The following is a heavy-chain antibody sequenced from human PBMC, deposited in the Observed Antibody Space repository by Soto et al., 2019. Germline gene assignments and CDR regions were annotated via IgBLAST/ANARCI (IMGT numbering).Heavy chain of an antibody. J-gene: IGHJ6*03. CDR3: TRRGDRYCSGGSCYQDYYYMDV. CDR1: GFTFSGSA. V-gene: IGHV3-73*01. Sequence: PRRSLRLSCAASGFTFSGSAMHWVRQASGKGLEWVGRIRSKANSYATAYAASVKGRFTISRDDSKNTAYLQMNSLKTEDTAVYYCTRRGDRYCSGGSCYQDYYYMDVWGKGTTVTVSS. CDR2: IRSKANSYAT. D-gene: IGHD2-15*01.